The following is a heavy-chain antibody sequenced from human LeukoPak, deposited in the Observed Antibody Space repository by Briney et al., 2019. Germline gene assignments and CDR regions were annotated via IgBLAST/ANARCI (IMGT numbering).Heavy chain of an antibody. CDR1: GYSISSGYY. V-gene: IGHV4-38-2*02. J-gene: IGHJ5*02. CDR2: IYHSGST. CDR3: ARVSWVRGGNWNTRVKNWFDP. D-gene: IGHD1/OR15-1a*01. Sequence: SDTLSLTCTVSGYSISSGYYWGWLRHPPGKGLEWIGRIYHSGSTYYNPSLKSRVTISVDTSKNQFSLKLSSVTAADTAVYYCARVSWVRGGNWNTRVKNWFDPWGQGTLVTVSS.